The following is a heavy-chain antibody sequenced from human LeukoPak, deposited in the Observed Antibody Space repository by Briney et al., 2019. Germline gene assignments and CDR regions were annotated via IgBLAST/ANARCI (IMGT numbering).Heavy chain of an antibody. Sequence: SETLSLTCTVSGGSISSYYWSWIRQPPGKGLEWIGEINHSGSTNYNPSLKSRVTISVDTSKNQFSLKLSSVTAADTAVYYCARRAPYSSSWLDYWGQGTLVTVSS. D-gene: IGHD6-13*01. J-gene: IGHJ4*02. V-gene: IGHV4-34*01. CDR2: INHSGST. CDR3: ARRAPYSSSWLDY. CDR1: GGSISSYY.